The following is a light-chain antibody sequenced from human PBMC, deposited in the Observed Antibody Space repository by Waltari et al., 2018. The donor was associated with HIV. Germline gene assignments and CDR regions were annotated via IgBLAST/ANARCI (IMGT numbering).Light chain of an antibody. CDR1: TSNIGINY. CDR3: GSWDSGLNVAV. J-gene: IGLJ2*01. V-gene: IGLV1-51*01. CDR2: EDD. Sequence: QSVLPQPPSVSAAPGQTVGSFCSGNTSNIGINYVSWYRRVPATAPRLLIYEDDKRPSGLRDRFSASKSPTTATLVISGLQTEDEADYFCGSWDSGLNVAVFGGGTKLTVL.